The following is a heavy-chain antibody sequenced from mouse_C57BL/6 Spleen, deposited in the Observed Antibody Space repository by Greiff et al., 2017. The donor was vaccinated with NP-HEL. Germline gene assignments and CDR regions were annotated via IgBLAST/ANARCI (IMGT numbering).Heavy chain of an antibody. CDR2: ISSGGDYI. J-gene: IGHJ4*01. D-gene: IGHD2-2*01. CDR3: TREGYDAYYAMDY. Sequence: DVMLVESGEGLVKPGGSLKLSCAASGFTFSSYAMSWVRQTPEKRLEWVAYISSGGDYIYYADTVKGRFTISRDNARNTLYLQMSSLKSEDTAMYYCTREGYDAYYAMDYWGQGTSVTVSS. V-gene: IGHV5-9-1*02. CDR1: GFTFSSYA.